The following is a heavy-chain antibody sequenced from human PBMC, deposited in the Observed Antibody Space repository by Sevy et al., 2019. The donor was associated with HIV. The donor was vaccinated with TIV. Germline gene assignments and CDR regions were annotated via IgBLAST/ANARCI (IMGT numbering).Heavy chain of an antibody. Sequence: GGSLRLSCAASRFTFKTYWMSWVRQAPGKGLEWVGNIKEDGSAKYYADSVRGRFTISRDNAKNSLYLQMSSLRVEDTSVYYCARDSPGYGGYSYWGQGTLVTVSS. CDR3: ARDSPGYGGYSY. V-gene: IGHV3-7*01. J-gene: IGHJ4*01. D-gene: IGHD1-26*01. CDR1: RFTFKTYW. CDR2: IKEDGSAK.